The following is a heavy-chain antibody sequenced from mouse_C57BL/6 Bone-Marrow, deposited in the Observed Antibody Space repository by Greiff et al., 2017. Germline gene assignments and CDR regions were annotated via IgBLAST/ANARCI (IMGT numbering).Heavy chain of an antibody. J-gene: IGHJ2*01. CDR3: ARFTTGYFDY. CDR2: IHPNSGST. D-gene: IGHD1-1*01. V-gene: IGHV1-64*01. CDR1: GYTFTSYW. Sequence: QVQLQQPGAELVKPGASVKLSCKASGYTFTSYWMHWVKQRPGQGLEWIGMIHPNSGSTNYNEKFKSKATLTVDKSSSTAYLQLSSLTSEDSAVYYCARFTTGYFDYWGQGTTLTVSS.